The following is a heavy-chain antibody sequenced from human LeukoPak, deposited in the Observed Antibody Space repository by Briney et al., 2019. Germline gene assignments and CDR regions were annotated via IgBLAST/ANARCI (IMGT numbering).Heavy chain of an antibody. CDR1: GYSISSGYY. CDR2: IYYSGST. J-gene: IGHJ4*02. Sequence: SETLSLTCTVSGYSISSGYYWSWIRQPPGKGLEWIGYIYYSGSTNYNPSLKSRVTISVDTSKNQFSLKLSSVTAADTAVYYCAREDYGYCSGGSCYHDYWGQGTLVTVSS. CDR3: AREDYGYCSGGSCYHDY. D-gene: IGHD2-15*01. V-gene: IGHV4-61*01.